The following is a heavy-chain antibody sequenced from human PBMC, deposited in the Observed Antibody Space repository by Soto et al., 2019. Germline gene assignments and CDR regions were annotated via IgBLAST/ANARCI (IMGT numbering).Heavy chain of an antibody. V-gene: IGHV1-69*13. CDR2: IIPIFGTA. CDR1: GGTFSSYA. Sequence: SVKVSCKASGGTFSSYAISWVRQAPGQGLEWMGGIIPIFGTANYAQKFQGRVTITADESTSTAYMELSRLRSEDTAVYYCARLVPAAIYAFDIWGQGTMVTVS. D-gene: IGHD2-2*01. CDR3: ARLVPAAIYAFDI. J-gene: IGHJ3*02.